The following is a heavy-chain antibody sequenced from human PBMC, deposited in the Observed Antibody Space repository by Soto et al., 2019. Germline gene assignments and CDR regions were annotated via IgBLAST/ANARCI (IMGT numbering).Heavy chain of an antibody. J-gene: IGHJ3*02. V-gene: IGHV4-59*01. CDR1: GGSISSYY. Sequence: SETLSLTCTVSGGSISSYYWSWIRQPPGKGLEWIAYIHYSGSTDYNPSLKSRVTISGDTSKRQFSLKLSSVTAADTAVYYCARAYRKGDWLNVFDIWGQGTMVPVS. D-gene: IGHD3-9*01. CDR3: ARAYRKGDWLNVFDI. CDR2: IHYSGST.